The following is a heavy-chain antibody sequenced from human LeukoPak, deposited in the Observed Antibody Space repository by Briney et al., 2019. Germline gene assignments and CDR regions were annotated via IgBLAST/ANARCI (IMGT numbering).Heavy chain of an antibody. Sequence: GGSLRLSCAASGFTFSSYRMDWVRQAPGKGLEWVSSISSSSSYIYYADSVKGRFTMSRDNAKNSLYLQMNSLRAEDTAVYYCVTRPDVGMDVWGQGTTVTVSS. J-gene: IGHJ6*02. CDR1: GFTFSSYR. CDR3: VTRPDVGMDV. CDR2: ISSSSSYI. V-gene: IGHV3-21*01. D-gene: IGHD6-6*01.